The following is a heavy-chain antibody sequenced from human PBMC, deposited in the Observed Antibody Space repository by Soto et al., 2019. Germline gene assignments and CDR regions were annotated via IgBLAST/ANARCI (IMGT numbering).Heavy chain of an antibody. Sequence: SEALSLTCAVSGGSISRGGYSWSWIRQPPGKGLEWIGYIYHSGSTYYNPSLKSRVTISVDRSKNQFSLKLNSVTAADTAGYYCARVPGPWGQGTLVTVSS. CDR3: ARVPGP. J-gene: IGHJ5*02. CDR1: GGSISRGGYS. CDR2: IYHSGST. V-gene: IGHV4-30-2*01.